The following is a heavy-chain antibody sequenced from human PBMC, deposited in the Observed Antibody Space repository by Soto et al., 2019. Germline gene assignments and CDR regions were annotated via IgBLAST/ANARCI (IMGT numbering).Heavy chain of an antibody. V-gene: IGHV4-61*01. CDR2: IYYTGST. Sequence: SETLSLTCAVSGGSVSSGSYYWSWIRQPPGRGLEWIGYIYYTGSTNYNPSLKSRVTISVDTSKNQFSLKLSSVTAADTAVYFCARDATPSFYYYYGMDVWGQGTTVTVSS. CDR3: ARDATPSFYYYYGMDV. D-gene: IGHD6-6*01. J-gene: IGHJ6*02. CDR1: GGSVSSGSYY.